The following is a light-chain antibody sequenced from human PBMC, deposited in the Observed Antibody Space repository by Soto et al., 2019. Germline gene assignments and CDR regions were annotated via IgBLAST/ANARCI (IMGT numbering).Light chain of an antibody. CDR2: EGS. CDR1: SSDVGSYNL. CDR3: CSYAGSSTDVV. Sequence: QSALTQPASVSGSPGQSITISCTGTSSDVGSYNLVSWYQQHPGKAPKLMSYEGSKRPSGVSNRFSGSKSGNTASLTISGLQAEDEADYYCCSYAGSSTDVVFGVGTKLTVL. J-gene: IGLJ2*01. V-gene: IGLV2-23*01.